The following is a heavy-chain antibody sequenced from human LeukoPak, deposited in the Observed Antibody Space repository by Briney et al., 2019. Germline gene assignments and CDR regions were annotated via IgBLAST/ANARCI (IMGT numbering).Heavy chain of an antibody. V-gene: IGHV1-8*01. CDR2: MNPNSGNT. D-gene: IGHD2-15*01. CDR3: ARRAGYCSGGSCYQVDV. Sequence: ASVKVSCKASGYTFTSYDINWVRQATGQGLEWMGWMNPNSGNTGYAQKFLGRVTMTRNTSISIAYMELSSLRSEDTAVYYCARRAGYCSGGSCYQVDVWGQGTTVIVSS. J-gene: IGHJ6*02. CDR1: GYTFTSYD.